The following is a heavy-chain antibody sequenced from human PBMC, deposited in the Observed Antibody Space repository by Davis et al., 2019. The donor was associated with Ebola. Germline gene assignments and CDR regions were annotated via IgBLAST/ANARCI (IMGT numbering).Heavy chain of an antibody. D-gene: IGHD6-25*01. CDR3: AVVAAL. J-gene: IGHJ4*02. V-gene: IGHV3-23*01. Sequence: GESLKISCAASGFKFSRNWMSWVRQAPGKGLEWVSAISDSGATTFYADSVEGRFTISRDVAKSTVYLQMNSLRGEDTAVYYCAVVAALWGQGTLVTVSS. CDR1: GFKFSRNW. CDR2: ISDSGATT.